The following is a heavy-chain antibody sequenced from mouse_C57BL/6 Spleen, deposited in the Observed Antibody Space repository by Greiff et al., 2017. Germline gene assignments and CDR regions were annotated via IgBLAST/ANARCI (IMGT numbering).Heavy chain of an antibody. J-gene: IGHJ4*01. Sequence: VQLQQPGAELVKPGASVKMSCKASGYTFTSYWITWVKQRPGQGLGWIGDIYPGSGSTNYNEKFKSKATLTVDTSSSTAYMQLSSLTSEDSAVYYCARGLGREDAMDYWGQGTSGTVPS. CDR1: GYTFTSYW. CDR2: IYPGSGST. V-gene: IGHV1-55*01. CDR3: ARGLGREDAMDY. D-gene: IGHD4-1*01.